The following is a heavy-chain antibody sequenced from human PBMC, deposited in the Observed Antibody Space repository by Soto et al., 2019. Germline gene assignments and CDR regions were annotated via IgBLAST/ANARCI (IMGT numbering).Heavy chain of an antibody. D-gene: IGHD3-3*01. CDR2: ISGSGGST. Sequence: VQLLESGGGLVQPGGSLRLSCAASGFTFSSYAMSWVRQAPGKGLEWVSAISGSGGSTYYADSVKGRFTISRDNSKNTLYLQMNSLRAEDTAVYYCAKAYPGLRFLEWLTSDIWGQGTMVTVSS. CDR1: GFTFSSYA. CDR3: AKAYPGLRFLEWLTSDI. V-gene: IGHV3-23*01. J-gene: IGHJ3*02.